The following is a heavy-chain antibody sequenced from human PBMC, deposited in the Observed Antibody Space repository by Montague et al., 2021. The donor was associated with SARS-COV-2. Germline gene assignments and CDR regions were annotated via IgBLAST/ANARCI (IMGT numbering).Heavy chain of an antibody. Sequence: PALVKPTQSLTLTCSFSGFSLTTPGVGVSWVRQPPGKALEWLARIYWDGDTRYSPSLRGRLTITKDTSKNHVVLTMTNMDPVDTATYYCAEHVMKQDDYVDHFHAFNKWGHGTMVTVSS. D-gene: IGHD4-17*01. CDR3: AEHVMKQDDYVDHFHAFNK. CDR2: IYWDGDT. J-gene: IGHJ3*02. V-gene: IGHV2-5*08. CDR1: GFSLTTPGVG.